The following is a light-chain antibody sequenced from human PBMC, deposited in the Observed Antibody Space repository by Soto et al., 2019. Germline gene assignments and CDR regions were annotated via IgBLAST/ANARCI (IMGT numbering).Light chain of an antibody. CDR1: QSISSY. CDR2: AAS. CDR3: QQSYTSRIT. V-gene: IGKV1-39*01. J-gene: IGKJ5*01. Sequence: DIQMTQSPSSLSASIGDSVTITCRASQSISSYLSWYQQKPGKAPKLLIFAASNLQSGVPSRFSGSGSGTDFTLTVSNLQPEDFATYYCQQSYTSRITLGLGTRLEI.